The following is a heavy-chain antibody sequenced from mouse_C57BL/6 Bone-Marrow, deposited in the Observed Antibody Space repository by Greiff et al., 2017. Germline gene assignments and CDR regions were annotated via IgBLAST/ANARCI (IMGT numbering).Heavy chain of an antibody. CDR2: IYPGDGDT. Sequence: VQLQQSGPELVKPGASVKISCKASGYAFSSSWMNWVKQRPGKGLEWIGRIYPGDGDTNYNGKFKGKATLTADKSSSTAYMQLSSLTSEDVAVYFCARYYGSSFWFAYWGQGTLVTVSA. CDR1: GYAFSSSW. CDR3: ARYYGSSFWFAY. D-gene: IGHD1-1*01. V-gene: IGHV1-82*01. J-gene: IGHJ3*01.